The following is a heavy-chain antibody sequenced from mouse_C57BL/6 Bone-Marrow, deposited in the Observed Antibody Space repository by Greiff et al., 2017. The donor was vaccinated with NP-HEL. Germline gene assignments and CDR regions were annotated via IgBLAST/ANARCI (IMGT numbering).Heavy chain of an antibody. J-gene: IGHJ4*01. CDR3: ARSIYYAMDY. Sequence: QVQLQPPGAELVKPGASVKLSCKASGYTFPSYWMHWVKLRPGRGLEWIGRLDPNSGGTKYNEKFKSKSTLTVDKQSSTAYMQLSSLTSEESAVYYSARSIYYAMDYWGQGTSVTVSS. V-gene: IGHV1-72*01. CDR1: GYTFPSYW. CDR2: LDPNSGGT.